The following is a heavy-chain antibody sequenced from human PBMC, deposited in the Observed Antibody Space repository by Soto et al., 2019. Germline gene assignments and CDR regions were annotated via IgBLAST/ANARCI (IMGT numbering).Heavy chain of an antibody. CDR2: IYWDDDK. D-gene: IGHD3-10*01. CDR1: GFSLSTCGGG. CDR3: AHRRAMVRGPYFDY. Sequence: GSGPTLVNPPQTLTLTCTFSGFSLSTCGGGVGWIRQPPGTALEWLALIYWDDDKRYSPSLKSRLTITKDTSKNQVVLTMTNMDPVDTATYYCAHRRAMVRGPYFDYSGQGTLVTVSS. V-gene: IGHV2-5*02. J-gene: IGHJ4*02.